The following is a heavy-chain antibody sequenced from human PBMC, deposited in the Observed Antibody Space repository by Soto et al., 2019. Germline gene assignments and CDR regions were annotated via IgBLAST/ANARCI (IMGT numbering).Heavy chain of an antibody. Sequence: HPGGSLRLSCAASGFTFSSYAMHWVRQAPGKGLEYVSAITSNGGSTYYANSVKGRFTISRDNSKNTLYLQMGSLRAEDTAVYYCARVHSSSYHYFDYWGQGTVVTVSS. CDR3: ARVHSSSYHYFDY. V-gene: IGHV3-64*01. CDR1: GFTFSSYA. J-gene: IGHJ4*02. D-gene: IGHD6-13*01. CDR2: ITSNGGST.